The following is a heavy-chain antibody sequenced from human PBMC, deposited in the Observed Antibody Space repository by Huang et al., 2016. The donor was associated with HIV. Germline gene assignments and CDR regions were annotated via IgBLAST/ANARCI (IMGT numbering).Heavy chain of an antibody. CDR2: TAAGGSGQ. J-gene: IGHJ4*02. Sequence: VRLVQSGGGVVQPGRSLRLSCAASGITFRNYAMHWVRQAAGKGVEGVAGTAAGGSGQYYVDSVKGRFIISKDNSNETLFLEMRSLKSEDTAVYFCAKDQGQWLAYFDSWGQGTLVTVSS. CDR3: AKDQGQWLAYFDS. CDR1: GITFRNYA. D-gene: IGHD6-19*01. V-gene: IGHV3-30*18.